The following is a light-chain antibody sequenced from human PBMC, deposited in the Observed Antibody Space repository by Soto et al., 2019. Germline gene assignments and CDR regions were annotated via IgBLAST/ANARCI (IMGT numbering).Light chain of an antibody. V-gene: IGKV3-20*01. Sequence: EIVLTQSPGTLSLSPGERATLSCRASQSVSSSYLAWYQQKPGQAPRLLIYGASSRATGIPDRFSGSGSGTDFTLTISRLEPEDFAVYYCQKYGSSPWTFGQGTKGEI. CDR2: GAS. CDR1: QSVSSSY. CDR3: QKYGSSPWT. J-gene: IGKJ1*01.